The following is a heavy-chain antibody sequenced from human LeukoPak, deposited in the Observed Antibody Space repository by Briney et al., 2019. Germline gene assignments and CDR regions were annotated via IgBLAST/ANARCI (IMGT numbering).Heavy chain of an antibody. CDR2: INSDGSTT. Sequence: GGSLRLSCAASGFTFSSHWMHWVRQAPGKGLMWVSRINSDGSTTSYAASVKGRFTISRDNAKNTLYLQMNSLRAEDTAVYYCARGSYYGDYEFDYWGQGTLVTVSS. V-gene: IGHV3-74*01. CDR1: GFTFSSHW. J-gene: IGHJ4*02. D-gene: IGHD4-17*01. CDR3: ARGSYYGDYEFDY.